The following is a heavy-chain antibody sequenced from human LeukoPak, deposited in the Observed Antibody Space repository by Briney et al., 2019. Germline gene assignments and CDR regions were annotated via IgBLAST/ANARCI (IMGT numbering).Heavy chain of an antibody. V-gene: IGHV3-9*01. CDR1: GFTFGDYA. CDR3: AKGKKMTVAGLFDY. D-gene: IGHD6-19*01. CDR2: ISWNSGGI. J-gene: IGHJ4*02. Sequence: GGSLRLSCAASGFTFGDYAMHWVRQAPGKGLEWVSGISWNSGGIGYADSVKGRFTISRDNAKNSLYLQMNSLRADDTALYYCAKGKKMTVAGLFDYWGQGTLVTVSS.